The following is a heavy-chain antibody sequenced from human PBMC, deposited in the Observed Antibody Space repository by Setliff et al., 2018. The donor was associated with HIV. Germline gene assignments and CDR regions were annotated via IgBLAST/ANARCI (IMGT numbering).Heavy chain of an antibody. CDR2: IFHTGST. J-gene: IGHJ4*02. CDR3: ARHFYGSGSPSDY. V-gene: IGHV4-59*08. D-gene: IGHD3-10*01. Sequence: ASETLSLTCSVSGGSIGTFYWSWIRQSPERRLEWIGYIFHTGSTNYNPSLKNRVTISVDASKNQFSLKLTSMNAADTATYYCARHFYGSGSPSDYWGQGIVVTSPQ. CDR1: GGSIGTFY.